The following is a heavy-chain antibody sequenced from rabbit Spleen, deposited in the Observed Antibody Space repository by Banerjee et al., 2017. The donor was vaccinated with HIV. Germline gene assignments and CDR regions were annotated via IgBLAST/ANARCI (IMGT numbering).Heavy chain of an antibody. CDR3: ARDLVAVIGWNFYL. CDR1: GVSFSSSSY. Sequence: QSLEESGGDLVKPGASLTLTCTASGVSFSSSSYMCWVRQAPGKGLEWIACIDTGSSGFTYFATWAKGRFTCSKTSSTTVTLQMTSLTAADTATYFCARDLVAVIGWNFYLWGQGTLVTVS. J-gene: IGHJ4*01. V-gene: IGHV1S40*01. CDR2: IDTGSSGFT. D-gene: IGHD1-1*01.